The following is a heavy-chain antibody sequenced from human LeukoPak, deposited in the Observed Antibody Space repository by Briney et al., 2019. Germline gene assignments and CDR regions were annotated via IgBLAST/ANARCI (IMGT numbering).Heavy chain of an antibody. CDR2: INPSGGST. Sequence: ASVKVSCKASGYTFTSYYMHWVRQAPGQGLEWMGIINPSGGSTSYAQKFQGRVTMTRDMSTSTVYMELSSLRSEDTAVYYCARDGRRGATGAYWGQGTLVTVSS. D-gene: IGHD1-26*01. J-gene: IGHJ4*02. V-gene: IGHV1-46*01. CDR1: GYTFTSYY. CDR3: ARDGRRGATGAY.